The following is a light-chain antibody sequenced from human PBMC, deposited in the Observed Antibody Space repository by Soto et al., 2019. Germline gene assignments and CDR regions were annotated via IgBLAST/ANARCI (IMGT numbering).Light chain of an antibody. CDR2: EVS. Sequence: QSALTQPASVSGSPGQSITISCSGTSSDVGYYNYVSWYLQHPGKAPKLMMYEVSNRPSGVSNRFSGSKSGNTASLTISGLQAEDEADYYCSSYTSSTTLIFGGGTKLTVL. J-gene: IGLJ2*01. V-gene: IGLV2-14*01. CDR3: SSYTSSTTLI. CDR1: SSDVGYYNY.